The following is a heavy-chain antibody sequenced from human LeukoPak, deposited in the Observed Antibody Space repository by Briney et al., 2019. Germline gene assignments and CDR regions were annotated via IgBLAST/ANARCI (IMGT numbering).Heavy chain of an antibody. V-gene: IGHV1-8*02. D-gene: IGHD2-15*01. J-gene: IGHJ6*03. CDR3: ARGLRYCSGGRCYFSPPYYYYMDV. CDR2: MNPNSGNT. Sequence: EASVKVSCKASGYTFTSNGISWVRQAHGQGLEWMGWMNPNSGNTGYAQKFQGRVTMTRNTSISTAYMELSSLRSEDTAVYYCARGLRYCSGGRCYFSPPYYYYMDVWGKGTTVTISS. CDR1: GYTFTSNG.